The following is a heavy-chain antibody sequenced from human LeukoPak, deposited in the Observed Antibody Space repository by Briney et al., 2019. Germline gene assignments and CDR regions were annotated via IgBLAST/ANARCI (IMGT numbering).Heavy chain of an antibody. J-gene: IGHJ3*01. CDR2: ISGSGSRT. CDR1: GFTFSTYA. V-gene: IGHV3-23*01. D-gene: IGHD5-24*01. Sequence: GGSLRLSCAASGFTFSTYAMRWVRQAPGKGLEWVSVISGSGSRTYYADSVKGRFTISRDNYKNSLYLQMNSLRAEDTAVYYCAKEMATIRAFDFWGQGTVVTVSS. CDR3: AKEMATIRAFDF.